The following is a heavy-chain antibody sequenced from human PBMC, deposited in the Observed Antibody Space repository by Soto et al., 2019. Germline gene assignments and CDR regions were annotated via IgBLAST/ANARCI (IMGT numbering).Heavy chain of an antibody. CDR1: GFSFTAYI. CDR2: ISVSGDKT. Sequence: EVHLLESGGDLVQPGGSLRLSCAASGFSFTAYIMSWFRQAPGPGLEWVSAISVSGDKTYYADSVKGRFTISRDDAKNTLYLQLNSLRVDDTAIYYCAKGGWLDDCGQGTLVTVSA. D-gene: IGHD5-12*01. J-gene: IGHJ4*02. CDR3: AKGGWLDD. V-gene: IGHV3-23*01.